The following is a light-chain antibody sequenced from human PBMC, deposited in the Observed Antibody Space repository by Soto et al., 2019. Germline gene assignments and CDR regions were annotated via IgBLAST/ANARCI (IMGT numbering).Light chain of an antibody. J-gene: IGLJ2*01. CDR3: CSYSGSSTVV. V-gene: IGLV2-23*02. Sequence: QSALTQPASVSASPGQSITISCTGTSSVVGSYNLVSWYQQHQGKAPKLMIYEVSKRTSGVSNRFSGSKSGNTASLTISGLQAEDEADYYCCSYSGSSTVVFGGGTKVTVL. CDR2: EVS. CDR1: SSVVGSYNL.